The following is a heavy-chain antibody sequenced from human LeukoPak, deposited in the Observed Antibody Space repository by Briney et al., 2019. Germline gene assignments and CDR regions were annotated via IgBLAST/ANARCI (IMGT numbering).Heavy chain of an antibody. Sequence: GGSLRLSCAASGFTFRSYAMSWVRQAPGKGLEWVSAISGSGGSTYYADSVKGRFTISRDNSKNTLYLQMNSLRAEDTAVYYCAKDWRYGYYFDYWGQGTLVTVSS. CDR1: GFTFRSYA. CDR2: ISGSGGST. D-gene: IGHD3-3*01. V-gene: IGHV3-23*01. J-gene: IGHJ4*02. CDR3: AKDWRYGYYFDY.